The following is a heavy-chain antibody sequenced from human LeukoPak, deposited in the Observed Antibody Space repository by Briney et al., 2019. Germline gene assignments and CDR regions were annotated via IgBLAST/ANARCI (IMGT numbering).Heavy chain of an antibody. V-gene: IGHV3-30*03. CDR1: GFTFGTYG. D-gene: IGHD3-22*01. J-gene: IGHJ6*02. CDR2: VSPDGSNK. Sequence: GGSLRLSCTASGFTFGTYGMHWVRQAPGKGLEWVALVSPDGSNKFYADSVKGRCTISRDNSKNTLYLQMNSLRGEDTAMYYCAFYDSSGYYYYYGMDVWGQGTTVTVSS. CDR3: AFYDSSGYYYYYGMDV.